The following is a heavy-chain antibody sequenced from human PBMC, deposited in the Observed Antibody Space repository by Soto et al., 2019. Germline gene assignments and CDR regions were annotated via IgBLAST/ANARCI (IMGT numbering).Heavy chain of an antibody. J-gene: IGHJ5*02. CDR2: ITSDGKSK. CDR3: ARESGDWPLNWFDP. V-gene: IGHV3-74*01. D-gene: IGHD2-21*02. Sequence: GGSLRLSCAASGFNFSNHWMHWVRQRPGEGLVWVSRITSDGKSKAYAESVKGRFAISRDNAKNTLYLQMNGLTAEDTAVYYCARESGDWPLNWFDPWGLGXLVTVS. CDR1: GFNFSNHW.